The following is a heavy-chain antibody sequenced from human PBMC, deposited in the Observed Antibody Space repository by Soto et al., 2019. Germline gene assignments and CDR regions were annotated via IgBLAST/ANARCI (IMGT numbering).Heavy chain of an antibody. J-gene: IGHJ4*02. Sequence: GGSLRLSCAASGFTFSSYAMSWVRQAPGKGLEWVSAISGSGGSTYYADSVKGRFTISRDNSKNTLYLQMNSLRAEDTAVYYCAKDEERSPYSSGWYPFDYWGQGTLVTVSS. V-gene: IGHV3-23*01. CDR1: GFTFSSYA. D-gene: IGHD6-19*01. CDR3: AKDEERSPYSSGWYPFDY. CDR2: ISGSGGST.